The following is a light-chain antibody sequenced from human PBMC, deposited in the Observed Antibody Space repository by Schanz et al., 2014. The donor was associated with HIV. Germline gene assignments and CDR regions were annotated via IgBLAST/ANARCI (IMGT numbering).Light chain of an antibody. CDR2: GAS. V-gene: IGKV3-20*01. J-gene: IGKJ2*01. CDR3: QQYGSSYT. Sequence: EIVLTQSPGTLSLSPGERATLSCRASQSVSNRYLAWYQQRPGQAPRLLIYGASSRATGIPDRFSGSGSGTDFTLTISRLEREDCAVYYCQQYGSSYTFGQGTKLEIK. CDR1: QSVSNRY.